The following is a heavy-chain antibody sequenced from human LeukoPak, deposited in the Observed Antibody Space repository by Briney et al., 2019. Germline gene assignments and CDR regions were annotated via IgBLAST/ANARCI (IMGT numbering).Heavy chain of an antibody. CDR1: GYTLTELS. Sequence: GASVKVSRKVSGYTLTELSMHWVRQAPGKGLEWMGGFDPEDGETIYAQKFQGRVTMTEDTSTDTAYMELSSLRSEDTAVYYCATDRDSTAMGPGYFDYWGREPWSPSPQ. J-gene: IGHJ4*02. D-gene: IGHD5-18*01. CDR3: ATDRDSTAMGPGYFDY. V-gene: IGHV1-24*01. CDR2: FDPEDGET.